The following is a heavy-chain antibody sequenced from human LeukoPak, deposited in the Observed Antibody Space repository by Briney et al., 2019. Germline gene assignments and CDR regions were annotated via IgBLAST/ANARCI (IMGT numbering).Heavy chain of an antibody. D-gene: IGHD3-16*02. Sequence: SETLSLTCAVYGGSFDGYYWSWIRQPPGKGLEWVGEINHSGSTNYNPSLKSRVTISVDTSKNQFSLKLSSVTAADTAVYYCARGRGDYVWGSYRHGLNYWGQGTLVTVSS. CDR2: INHSGST. V-gene: IGHV4-34*01. CDR1: GGSFDGYY. CDR3: ARGRGDYVWGSYRHGLNY. J-gene: IGHJ4*02.